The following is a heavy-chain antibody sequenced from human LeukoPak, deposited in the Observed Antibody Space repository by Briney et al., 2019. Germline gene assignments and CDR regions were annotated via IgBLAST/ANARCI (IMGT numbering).Heavy chain of an antibody. V-gene: IGHV1-46*01. CDR2: INPSGGST. CDR3: AKAPANYVDTAMGSFDY. J-gene: IGHJ4*02. CDR1: GYTFTTYY. D-gene: IGHD5-18*01. Sequence: ASVKVSCKASGYTFTTYYVHWVRQAPGQGLEWMGIINPSGGSTTYAQKFRGRLTMTRDMSTSTVYMELSSLRSEDTAVYYCAKAPANYVDTAMGSFDYWGQGTLVTVSS.